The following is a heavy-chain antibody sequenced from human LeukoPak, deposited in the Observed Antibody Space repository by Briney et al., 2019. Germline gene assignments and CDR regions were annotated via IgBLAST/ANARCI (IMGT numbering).Heavy chain of an antibody. J-gene: IGHJ3*02. CDR3: ATFIRTYDYVWGSYRSDAFDI. CDR1: GYTFTSYD. Sequence: ASVKVSCKASGYTFTSYDINWVRQATGQGLEWMGWMNPNSGNTGYAQKFQGRVTMTRNTSISTAYMELSSLRSEDTAVYYCATFIRTYDYVWGSYRSDAFDIWGQGTMVTVSS. CDR2: MNPNSGNT. D-gene: IGHD3-16*02. V-gene: IGHV1-8*01.